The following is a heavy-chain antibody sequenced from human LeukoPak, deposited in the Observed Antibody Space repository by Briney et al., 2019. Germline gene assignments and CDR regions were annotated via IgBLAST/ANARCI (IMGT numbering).Heavy chain of an antibody. D-gene: IGHD6-25*01. CDR2: INTDGRST. Sequence: GGSLRLSCAASGFTFSSYWMHWVRQAPGKGLVWVSSINTDGRSTSYVDSVKGRFTISRDNAKNTLYLQMNSLRAEDTAVYYCARLAVDSSDFWGQGTLVTVSS. CDR3: ARLAVDSSDF. V-gene: IGHV3-74*01. J-gene: IGHJ4*02. CDR1: GFTFSSYW.